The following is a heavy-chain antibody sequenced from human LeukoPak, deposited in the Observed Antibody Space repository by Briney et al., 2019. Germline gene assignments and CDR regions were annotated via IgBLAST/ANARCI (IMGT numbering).Heavy chain of an antibody. CDR3: ARGSPPRRNYDSRGYYSYYFDY. V-gene: IGHV1-2*02. CDR2: INPNSGGT. D-gene: IGHD3-22*01. Sequence: GASVTVSCKASAYTFTGYYIHWVRQAPGQGLEWMGWINPNSGGTNYAQKFQGRVTMTRDTSISTAYMELSRLRSDDTAVYYCARGSPPRRNYDSRGYYSYYFDYWGQGTLVTVSS. CDR1: AYTFTGYY. J-gene: IGHJ4*02.